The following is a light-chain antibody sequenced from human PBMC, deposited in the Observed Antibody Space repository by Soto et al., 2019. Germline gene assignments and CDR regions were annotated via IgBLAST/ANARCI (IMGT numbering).Light chain of an antibody. CDR2: GAS. Sequence: EIVLTQSPGTLSLSPGERATLSCRASQSVSSSYLAWYQQKPGQAPRLLIYGASSRATGIPDRFSGSGSGTDFTLTVSILEPENLAVYYCQQYSSSPITFSQGTRLEV. J-gene: IGKJ5*01. CDR3: QQYSSSPIT. V-gene: IGKV3-20*01. CDR1: QSVSSSY.